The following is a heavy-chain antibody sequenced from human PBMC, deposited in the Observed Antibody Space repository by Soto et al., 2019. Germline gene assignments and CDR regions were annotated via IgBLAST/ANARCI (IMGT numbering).Heavy chain of an antibody. V-gene: IGHV4-4*02. D-gene: IGHD3-9*01. CDR3: ARGYDILTGPLDY. J-gene: IGHJ4*02. CDR1: GGSIRSSNW. Sequence: SETLSLTCAFSGGSIRSSNWWIWVRQPPGKGLEWIGEIYHSGSTNYNPSLKSRVTISVDKSKNQFSLKLSSVTAADTAVYYCARGYDILTGPLDYWGPGTLVTVSS. CDR2: IYHSGST.